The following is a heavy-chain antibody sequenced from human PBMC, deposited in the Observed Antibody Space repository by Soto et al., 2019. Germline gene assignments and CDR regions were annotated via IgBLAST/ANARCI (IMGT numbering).Heavy chain of an antibody. CDR1: GYSLTNYY. J-gene: IGHJ4*02. Sequence: ASVKVSCKASGYSLTNYYMHWVRQAPGQGLEWMGVINPSGGSTSYAQKFQGRVSMTRDTSTSTIYMELRSLGSEDTAVYYCAAHKFYDSLTGFMDYWGQGTLVTVSS. V-gene: IGHV1-46*01. CDR3: AAHKFYDSLTGFMDY. CDR2: INPSGGST. D-gene: IGHD3-9*01.